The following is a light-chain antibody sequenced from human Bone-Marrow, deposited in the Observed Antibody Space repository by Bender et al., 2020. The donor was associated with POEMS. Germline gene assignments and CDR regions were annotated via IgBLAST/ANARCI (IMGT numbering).Light chain of an antibody. CDR2: EVN. J-gene: IGLJ2*01. CDR1: SNDIGSYDR. Sequence: QSALTQPPSVSGSPGQSVTFSCTGTSNDIGSYDRVSWYQQPPGTAPKLLIYEVNNRPSGVSDRFSASKSGNTASLTISGLQAEDEADYYCTSYTGSSTRVFGGGTKLTVL. CDR3: TSYTGSSTRV. V-gene: IGLV2-18*02.